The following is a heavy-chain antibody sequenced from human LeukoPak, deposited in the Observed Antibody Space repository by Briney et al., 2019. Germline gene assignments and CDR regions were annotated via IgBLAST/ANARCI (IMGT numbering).Heavy chain of an antibody. CDR3: AGTRHESVLYWSDP. J-gene: IGHJ5*02. V-gene: IGHV1-18*01. CDR2: ISGYNGNT. D-gene: IGHD3-16*01. Sequence: ASVKVSCKASGYTFTTYGIGWVRQAPGQGLEWMGWISGYNGNTNYAQKFQGRVTMTTDTSTSTAYMELRSLRSDDTAVDYCAGTRHESVLYWSDPWGQGTLVNVSS. CDR1: GYTFTTYG.